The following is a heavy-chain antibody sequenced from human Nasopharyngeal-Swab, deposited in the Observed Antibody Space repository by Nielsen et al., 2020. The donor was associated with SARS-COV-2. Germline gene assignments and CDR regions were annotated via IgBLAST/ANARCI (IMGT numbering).Heavy chain of an antibody. Sequence: ASVKVSCKASGYTFINYGISWVRQAPGQGLEWMGWISAYNGNTNYAQKLQDRVTMTTDTSTSTVYMELRSLRSDDTAVYYCALSEPAGYRHGMDVWGQGTTVTVSS. CDR2: ISAYNGNT. CDR3: ALSEPAGYRHGMDV. J-gene: IGHJ6*02. CDR1: GYTFINYG. D-gene: IGHD3-9*01. V-gene: IGHV1-18*01.